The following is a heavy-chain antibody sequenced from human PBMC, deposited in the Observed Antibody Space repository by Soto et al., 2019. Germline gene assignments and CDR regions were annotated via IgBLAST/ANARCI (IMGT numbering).Heavy chain of an antibody. J-gene: IGHJ4*02. D-gene: IGHD3-22*01. V-gene: IGHV1-46*01. CDR2: INPSGGST. CDR1: GYTFTSYY. CDR3: ARGHYYDSSGYSGFDY. Sequence: QVQLVQSGAEVKKPGASVKVSCKASGYTFTSYYMHWVRQAPGQGLEWMGIINPSGGSTSYAQKFQGSVTMTRDTPTSTVYVELSSLRSEATAVYYCARGHYYDSSGYSGFDYWGQGTLVTVSS.